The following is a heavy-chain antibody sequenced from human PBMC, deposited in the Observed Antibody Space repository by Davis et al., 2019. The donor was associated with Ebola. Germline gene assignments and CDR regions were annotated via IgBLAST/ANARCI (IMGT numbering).Heavy chain of an antibody. CDR2: LIPKSGAT. J-gene: IGHJ4*02. CDR1: VYTFTDYN. V-gene: IGHV1-2*06. D-gene: IGHD4-11*01. Sequence: AVPVSCLPSVYTFTDYNIHSMRQPPRQRLKWLGRLIPKSGATNYTQKFQGRVTMTMDTAISTVYMELSSLRYDDTADYYWARGHNYPHEYWGQGTLVTVSS. CDR3: ARGHNYPHEY.